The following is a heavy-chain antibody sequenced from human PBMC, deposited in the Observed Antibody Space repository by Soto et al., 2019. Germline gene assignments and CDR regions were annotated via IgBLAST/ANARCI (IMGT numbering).Heavy chain of an antibody. CDR2: MNSDGSII. V-gene: IGHV3-74*01. CDR3: ATSLPLSHYDFWSGFFDY. Sequence: GSLRLSCVASGFTFSSDWMHWVRQGPGRGLVWVSRMNSDGSIINYADSVKGRFTVSRDNSKNTLYLQMNSLRAEDTAVYYCATSLPLSHYDFWSGFFDYWGQGTLVTVSS. CDR1: GFTFSSDW. J-gene: IGHJ4*02. D-gene: IGHD3-3*01.